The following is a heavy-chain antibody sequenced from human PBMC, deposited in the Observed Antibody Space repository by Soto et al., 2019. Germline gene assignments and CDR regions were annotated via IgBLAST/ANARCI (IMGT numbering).Heavy chain of an antibody. V-gene: IGHV4-31*03. J-gene: IGHJ6*02. CDR3: ARVQVPAAIIIPYYYYGMDV. CDR2: IYYSGST. Sequence: SETLSLTCTVSGGSISSGGYYWSWIRQHPGKGLEWIGYIYYSGSTYYNPSLKSRVTISVDTSKNQFSLKLSSVTAADTAVYYCARVQVPAAIIIPYYYYGMDVWGQGNTVTVSS. D-gene: IGHD2-2*02. CDR1: GGSISSGGYY.